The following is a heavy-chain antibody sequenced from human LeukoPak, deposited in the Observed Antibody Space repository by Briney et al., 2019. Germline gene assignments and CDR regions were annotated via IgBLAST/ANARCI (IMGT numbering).Heavy chain of an antibody. V-gene: IGHV3-21*01. J-gene: IGHJ4*02. Sequence: PAGTLRLYCAASGFTFSSYTINWVRQAPGKGLEWVSSISSSSSYIYYADSVKGRFTISRDNAKNSLYLQMNSLRAEDTAVYYCVREKGSSRFDYWGQGTLVTVSS. CDR3: VREKGSSRFDY. D-gene: IGHD6-13*01. CDR1: GFTFSSYT. CDR2: ISSSSSYI.